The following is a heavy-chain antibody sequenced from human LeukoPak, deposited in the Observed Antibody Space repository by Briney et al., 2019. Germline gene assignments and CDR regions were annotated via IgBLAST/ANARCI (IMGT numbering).Heavy chain of an antibody. D-gene: IGHD2-15*01. Sequence: SETLSLTCAVYGGSFSGYYWSWIRQPPGKGLEWIGEINHSGSTNYNPSLKSRVTISVDTSKNQFSLKLSSVTAADTAVYYCARDTPGSAIVPEGNFDYWGQGTLVTVSS. CDR2: INHSGST. J-gene: IGHJ4*02. CDR1: GGSFSGYY. V-gene: IGHV4-34*01. CDR3: ARDTPGSAIVPEGNFDY.